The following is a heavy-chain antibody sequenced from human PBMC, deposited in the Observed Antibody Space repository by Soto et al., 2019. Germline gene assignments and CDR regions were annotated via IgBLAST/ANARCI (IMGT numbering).Heavy chain of an antibody. CDR2: VYSGGAT. D-gene: IGHD3-10*01. V-gene: IGHV3-53*04. Sequence: EVRLVESGGGLVQPGGSLRLSCAASGFTVSSNYMTWVRQSPGKGLEWVSLVYSGGATHYAASVKGRFTISTHSSQNTLFLQMNSLRTEDTATYYCVRGRYGSEIHGGQGTTVTVSS. CDR3: VRGRYGSEIH. J-gene: IGHJ4*02. CDR1: GFTVSSNY.